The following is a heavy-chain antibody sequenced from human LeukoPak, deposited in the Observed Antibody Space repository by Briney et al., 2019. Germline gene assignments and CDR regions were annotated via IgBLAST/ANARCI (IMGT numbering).Heavy chain of an antibody. D-gene: IGHD6-19*01. CDR1: GGSFSGYY. V-gene: IGHV4-34*01. J-gene: IGHJ4*02. Sequence: SETLSLTCAVYGGSFSGYYWSWIRQPPGKGLEWIGEINHSGSTNYNPSLKSRVTISVDTSKNQFSLTLSSVTAADTAVYYCARGRYSSGWSFFDYWGQGTLVTVSS. CDR2: INHSGST. CDR3: ARGRYSSGWSFFDY.